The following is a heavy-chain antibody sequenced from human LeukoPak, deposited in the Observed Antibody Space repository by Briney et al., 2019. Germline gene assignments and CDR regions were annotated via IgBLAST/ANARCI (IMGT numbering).Heavy chain of an antibody. J-gene: IGHJ4*02. V-gene: IGHV3-74*01. Sequence: GGSLRLSCAASGFTFSSYWMHWVRQAPGKGLVWVSRINSDGSSTSYADSVKGRLTISRDNAKNTLYLQMNSLRAEDTAVYYCARARGGDSLFDYWGQGTLDTVSS. CDR1: GFTFSSYW. D-gene: IGHD2-21*02. CDR3: ARARGGDSLFDY. CDR2: INSDGSST.